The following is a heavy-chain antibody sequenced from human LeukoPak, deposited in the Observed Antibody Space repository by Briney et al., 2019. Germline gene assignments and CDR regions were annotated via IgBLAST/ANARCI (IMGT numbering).Heavy chain of an antibody. J-gene: IGHJ4*02. Sequence: PSEILSLTCTVAGGSISSYYWSWIRRPAGKGLGWIGRIYTSGSTNYNPSLKSRVTISVDTSKNQFSLKLSSVTAADTAVYYCARVRGRGTLNKYYVDYWGQGTLVTVSS. CDR1: GGSISSYY. CDR2: IYTSGST. CDR3: ARVRGRGTLNKYYVDY. D-gene: IGHD1/OR15-1a*01. V-gene: IGHV4-4*07.